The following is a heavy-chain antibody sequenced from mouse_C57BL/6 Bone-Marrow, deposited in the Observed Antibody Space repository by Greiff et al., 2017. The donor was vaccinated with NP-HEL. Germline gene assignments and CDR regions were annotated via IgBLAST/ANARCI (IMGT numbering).Heavy chain of an antibody. CDR3: TRPLIYYGSSYEGYFDY. Sequence: VQLQQSGAELVRPGASVTLSCKASGYTFTDYEMHWVKQTPVHGLEWIGAIDPETGGTAYNQKFKGKAILTADKSSSTAYMELRSLTSEDSAVYYCTRPLIYYGSSYEGYFDYWGQGTTLTVSS. J-gene: IGHJ2*01. CDR2: IDPETGGT. V-gene: IGHV1-15*01. CDR1: GYTFTDYE. D-gene: IGHD1-1*01.